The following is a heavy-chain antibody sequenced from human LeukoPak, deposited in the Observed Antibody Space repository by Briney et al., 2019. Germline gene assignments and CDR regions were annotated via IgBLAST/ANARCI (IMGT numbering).Heavy chain of an antibody. CDR2: ISSGSTI. Sequence: PGGSLRLSCAASGFTFSSYEMNWVRQAPGKGLEWVSYISSGSTIYHADSVKGRFTISRDNAKNSLYLQMNSLRAEDTAVYYCARGGSYWEYWGQGTLVTVSS. CDR3: ARGGSYWEY. V-gene: IGHV3-48*03. D-gene: IGHD1-26*01. CDR1: GFTFSSYE. J-gene: IGHJ4*02.